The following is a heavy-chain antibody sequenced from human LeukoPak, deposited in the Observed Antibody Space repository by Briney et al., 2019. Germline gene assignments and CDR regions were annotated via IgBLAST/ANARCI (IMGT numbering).Heavy chain of an antibody. V-gene: IGHV1-46*01. J-gene: IGHJ4*02. CDR2: INPSGGST. CDR3: ARGGPRGNGFDY. CDR1: GYTFTSYY. Sequence: GASVKVSCKASGYTFTSYYMHWVRQAPGQGLEWMGIINPSGGSTSYAQKFQDRVTMTRDTSINTAFMELSRLTSDDTAVYYCARGGPRGNGFDYWGQGTLVSVSS. D-gene: IGHD6-25*01.